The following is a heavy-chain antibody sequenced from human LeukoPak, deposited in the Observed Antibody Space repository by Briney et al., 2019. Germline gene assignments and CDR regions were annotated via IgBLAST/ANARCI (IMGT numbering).Heavy chain of an antibody. CDR1: GFTFSSYW. CDR2: IKQDGSEK. J-gene: IGHJ4*02. D-gene: IGHD2-2*01. CDR3: ARYYCSSSSCLMFDY. V-gene: IGHV3-7*01. Sequence: GGSLRLSCAASGFTFSSYWMSWVRQAPGKGLEWVAHIKQDGSEKYYVDSAKSRFTISRDNAKNSLYLQMNSLRAEDTAVYYCARYYCSSSSCLMFDYWGQGTLVTVSS.